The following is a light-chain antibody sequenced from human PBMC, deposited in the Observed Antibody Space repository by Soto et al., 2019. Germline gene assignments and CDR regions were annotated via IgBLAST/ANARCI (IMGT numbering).Light chain of an antibody. CDR1: KRISSG. J-gene: IGKJ1*01. Sequence: DIQMTQSPSTLSASVGDRVTITCRASKRISSGLAWYQQKPGKAPKLLIYDASSLESGVPSRFSGSGSGTEFTLTISSLQPDDFATYYCQQYNSYQWTFGQGTKVEIK. CDR3: QQYNSYQWT. CDR2: DAS. V-gene: IGKV1-5*01.